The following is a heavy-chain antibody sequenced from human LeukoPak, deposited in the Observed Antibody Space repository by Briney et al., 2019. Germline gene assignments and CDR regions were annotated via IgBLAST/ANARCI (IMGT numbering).Heavy chain of an antibody. CDR1: GGSISSYY. CDR2: IYYSGST. V-gene: IGHV4-59*01. J-gene: IGHJ4*02. Sequence: KPSETLSLTCTVSGGSISSYYWSWIRQPPGKGLEWIGYIYYSGSTKYNPSLKSRVTISVDTSKKQFSLKLSSVTAADTAVYYCARALYWSSWTLVFDYWGQGTLVTVSS. CDR3: ARALYWSSWTLVFDY. D-gene: IGHD6-13*01.